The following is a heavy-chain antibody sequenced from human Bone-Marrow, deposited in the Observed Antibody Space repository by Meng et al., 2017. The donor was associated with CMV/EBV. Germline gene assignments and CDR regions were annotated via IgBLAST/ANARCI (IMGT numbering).Heavy chain of an antibody. CDR1: GYTFTGYY. D-gene: IGHD2-2*01. V-gene: IGHV1-2*04. Sequence: KASGYTFTGYYMHWVRQAPGQGLEWMGWINPTSGGTNYAQKFQGWVTMTRDTSISTAYMELSRLRSDDTAVYYCARCGSSTSCSFDYWGQGTLVTVSS. CDR2: INPTSGGT. J-gene: IGHJ4*02. CDR3: ARCGSSTSCSFDY.